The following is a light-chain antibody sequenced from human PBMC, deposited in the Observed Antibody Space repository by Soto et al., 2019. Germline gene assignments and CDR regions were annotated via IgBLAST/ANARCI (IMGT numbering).Light chain of an antibody. J-gene: IGLJ1*01. V-gene: IGLV2-18*02. CDR1: SSDVGYYNR. Sequence: QSVLTQPASVSGSPGQSITISCTGTSSDVGYYNRVSWYQQPPGTAPKLMIYDVSNRPSGIPDRFSGSKSGNAASLTISGLQAEDEADYYCSSYTTSSTYVFGTGTKVNVL. CDR3: SSYTTSSTYV. CDR2: DVS.